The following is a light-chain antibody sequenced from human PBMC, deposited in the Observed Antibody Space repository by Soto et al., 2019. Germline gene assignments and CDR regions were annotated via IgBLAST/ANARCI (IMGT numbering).Light chain of an antibody. Sequence: IQMTQSPSSLSASLGDRVNITCRASQSISSYLNWYQQKPGKAPKXLIYAASSLQSGVPSRFSGSGSGTDFTLTISSLQTEDFATYYCQQSYSTPWTFGQGTKVDIK. CDR2: AAS. CDR3: QQSYSTPWT. J-gene: IGKJ1*01. V-gene: IGKV1-39*01. CDR1: QSISSY.